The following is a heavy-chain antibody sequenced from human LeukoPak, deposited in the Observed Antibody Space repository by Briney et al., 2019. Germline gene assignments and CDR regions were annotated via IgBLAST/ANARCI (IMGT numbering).Heavy chain of an antibody. J-gene: IGHJ4*02. CDR3: AKNGGSSDLEY. D-gene: IGHD4-23*01. CDR1: GDSISSTGC. V-gene: IGHV4-4*02. Sequence: SETLSLTCAVSGDSISSTGCWTWVRQPPGEGLEWIGEVYHYGATNYNPSLKSRVIMSVDKSKNQLSLKLNSVTAADTAVYYCAKNGGSSDLEYWGQGILVTVSS. CDR2: VYHYGAT.